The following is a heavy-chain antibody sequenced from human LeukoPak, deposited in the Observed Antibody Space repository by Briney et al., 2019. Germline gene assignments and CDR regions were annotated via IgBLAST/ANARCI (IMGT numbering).Heavy chain of an antibody. V-gene: IGHV3-48*01. D-gene: IGHD1-1*01. J-gene: IGHJ3*02. CDR1: GFTFSSYS. CDR2: ISSSSSTI. Sequence: GGPLRLSCAASGFTFSSYSMNWVRQAPGKGLEWVSYISSSSSTIYYADSVKGRLTISRDNAKNSLYLQMNSLIGGDTAVCYCARAGWNRAFDIWGHGTMVTVSS. CDR3: ARAGWNRAFDI.